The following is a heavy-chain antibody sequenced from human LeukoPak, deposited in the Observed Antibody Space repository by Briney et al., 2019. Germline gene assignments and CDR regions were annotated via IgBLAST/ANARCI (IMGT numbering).Heavy chain of an antibody. Sequence: GGSLRLSCAASGFRFSSYGMHWVRQAPGTGLEWVAFVRYDGSEKYYTESVKGRLTISRDNSRNTLYLQMNSLRAEDTAVYYCAKGSFDCSNNRCPQYYYYMVVWGKGTTVTVSS. V-gene: IGHV3-30*02. CDR1: GFRFSSYG. CDR3: AKGSFDCSNNRCPQYYYYMVV. CDR2: VRYDGSEK. D-gene: IGHD2-2*01. J-gene: IGHJ6*03.